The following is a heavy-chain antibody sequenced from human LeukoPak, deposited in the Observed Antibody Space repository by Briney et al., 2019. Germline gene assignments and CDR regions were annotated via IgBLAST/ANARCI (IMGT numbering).Heavy chain of an antibody. Sequence: ASVKVSCKVSGYTLTELSMHWVRQAPGKGLEWMGGFDPEDGETIYAQKFQGRVTMTEDTSTDTAYMELSSLRSEDTAVYYCARSLTGEMAIDYWGQGTLVTVSS. D-gene: IGHD5-24*01. CDR1: GYTLTELS. CDR2: FDPEDGET. CDR3: ARSLTGEMAIDY. V-gene: IGHV1-24*01. J-gene: IGHJ4*02.